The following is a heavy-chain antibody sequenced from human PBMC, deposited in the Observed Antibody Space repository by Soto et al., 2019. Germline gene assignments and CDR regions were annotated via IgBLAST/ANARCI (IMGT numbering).Heavy chain of an antibody. V-gene: IGHV1-3*01. CDR2: INAGNGNT. CDR3: ARGHLAVVPVASWYFYMDV. D-gene: IGHD2-2*01. Sequence: ASVKVSCKASGYTFTNYAVHWVSQAPGQRLDWMGWINAGNGNTRYSQKFQGRVTITRDTSARTAYMELSSLRSEDTAVYYCARGHLAVVPVASWYFYMDVWGKGTTVTVSS. CDR1: GYTFTNYA. J-gene: IGHJ6*03.